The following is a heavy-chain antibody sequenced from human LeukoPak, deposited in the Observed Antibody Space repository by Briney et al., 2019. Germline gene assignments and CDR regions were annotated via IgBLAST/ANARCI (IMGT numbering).Heavy chain of an antibody. J-gene: IGHJ4*02. V-gene: IGHV3-53*01. D-gene: IGHD6-13*01. CDR1: GFTVSSNY. CDR2: LYSGGST. Sequence: GGSLRLSCAASGFTVSSNYMSWVRQAPGKGLEWVSVLYSGGSTYYADSVKGRFTISRDNSKNTLYLQMNSLRAEDTAVYYCAKDIRYSSSWAIFDYWGQGTLVTVSS. CDR3: AKDIRYSSSWAIFDY.